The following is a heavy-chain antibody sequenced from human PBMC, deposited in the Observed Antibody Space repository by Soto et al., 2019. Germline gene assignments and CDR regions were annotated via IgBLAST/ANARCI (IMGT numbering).Heavy chain of an antibody. CDR1: GYTFTGYY. J-gene: IGHJ6*02. D-gene: IGHD3-10*01. CDR3: ARTQSLLWFGEGGYGMDV. V-gene: IGHV1-2*02. CDR2: INPNSGGT. Sequence: QVQLVQSGAEVKKPGASVKVSCKASGYTFTGYYMHWVRQAPGQGLEWMGWINPNSGGTNYAQKFQGRVTMTRDTSISTAYMELSRLRSDDTAVYYCARTQSLLWFGEGGYGMDVWGQGTTVTVSS.